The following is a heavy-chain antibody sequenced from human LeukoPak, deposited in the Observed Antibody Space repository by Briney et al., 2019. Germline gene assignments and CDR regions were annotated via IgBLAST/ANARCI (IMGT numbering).Heavy chain of an antibody. D-gene: IGHD3-10*01. J-gene: IGHJ5*02. CDR1: GGSFSGYY. V-gene: IGHV4-34*01. CDR3: AGVSPVGGLLMRGFDP. CDR2: INHSGST. Sequence: SETLSLTCAVYGGSFSGYYWSWIRQPPGKGLEWIGEINHSGSTNYNPSLKSRFTISVGTTKNQFSLKLSSVTAADTAVYYCAGVSPVGGLLMRGFDPWGQGTLVTVSS.